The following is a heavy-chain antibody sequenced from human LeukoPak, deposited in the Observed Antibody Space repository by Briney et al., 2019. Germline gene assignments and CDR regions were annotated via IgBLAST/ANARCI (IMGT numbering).Heavy chain of an antibody. Sequence: GGSLRLSCAASGFTFSSYWMTWVRQAPGKGLEWVANINQDGSEKYYVDSVEGRFTISRDSVKNSLYLQMTSVRADDTAMYYCVRDDYDFWSGYQRYFEFWGQGTLVTVSS. CDR1: GFTFSSYW. J-gene: IGHJ4*02. CDR2: INQDGSEK. V-gene: IGHV3-7*01. D-gene: IGHD3-3*01. CDR3: VRDDYDFWSGYQRYFEF.